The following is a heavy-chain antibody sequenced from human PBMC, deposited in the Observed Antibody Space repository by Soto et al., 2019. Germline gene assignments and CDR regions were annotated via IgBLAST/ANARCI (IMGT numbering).Heavy chain of an antibody. CDR2: LNHSGST. CDR1: GGSFGGYY. V-gene: IGHV4-34*01. CDR3: AREERFHYGSGRNSYAFDM. J-gene: IGHJ3*02. Sequence: SETLSLTCAVYGGSFGGYYWSWIRQPPGKGLEWIGELNHSGSTNYNPSLKSRVTISVDTSKNLFSLKLNSVTAADTAVYYCAREERFHYGSGRNSYAFDMWGQGKRVT. D-gene: IGHD3-10*01.